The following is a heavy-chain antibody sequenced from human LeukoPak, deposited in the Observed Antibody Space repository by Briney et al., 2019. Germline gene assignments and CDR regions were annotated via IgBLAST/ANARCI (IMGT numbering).Heavy chain of an antibody. J-gene: IGHJ4*02. CDR1: GFTLSSYG. CDR3: AKDSSTSCHD. D-gene: IGHD2-2*01. Sequence: PGGSLRLSCAASGFTLSSYGMHWVRQAPGKGLEWVAIIRPDERNKYYADSVKGRFIISRDNSKNTLYLQMSSLRAEETAVYYCAKDSSTSCHDWGQGTLVTVSS. CDR2: IRPDERNK. V-gene: IGHV3-30*02.